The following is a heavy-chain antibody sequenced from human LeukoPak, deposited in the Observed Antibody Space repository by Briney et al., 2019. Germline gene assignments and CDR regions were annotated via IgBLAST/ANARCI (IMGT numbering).Heavy chain of an antibody. CDR3: ARKSSGDYVDWYFDL. J-gene: IGHJ2*01. CDR1: GGSISSYY. Sequence: SETLSLTCTVSGGSISSYYWNWIRQPAGKGLEWLGRIYSSGTTNYNPSLKSRVTLSVDTSKNQLYLKLSSVTAADTAVYYCARKSSGDYVDWYFDLWGRGTLVTASS. CDR2: IYSSGTT. V-gene: IGHV4-4*07. D-gene: IGHD4-17*01.